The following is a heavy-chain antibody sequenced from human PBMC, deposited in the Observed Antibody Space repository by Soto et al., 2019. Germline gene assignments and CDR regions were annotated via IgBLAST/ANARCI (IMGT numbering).Heavy chain of an antibody. CDR1: GYSFTSYW. Sequence: PGESLKISCKGSGYSFTSYWIGWVRQMPGKGLEWMGIIYPGDSDTRYSPSFQGQVTISADKSISTAYLQWSSLKASDTAMYYFARHDLVAVAGRDIWAQRTMVTGSS. V-gene: IGHV5-51*01. CDR3: ARHDLVAVAGRDI. J-gene: IGHJ3*02. D-gene: IGHD6-19*01. CDR2: IYPGDSDT.